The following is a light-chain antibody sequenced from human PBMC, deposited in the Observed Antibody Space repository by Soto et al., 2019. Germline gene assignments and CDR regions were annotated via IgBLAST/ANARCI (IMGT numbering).Light chain of an antibody. Sequence: QSALTQPPSVSGSPGQSVTISCTGTSSDVGSYNRVSWYQQSPGTAPKLMIYEVSNRPSGVPDRFSGSKSGNTASLTISGLQAEDEADYYCSLYTSSNTYVFGTGTKLTVL. J-gene: IGLJ1*01. CDR3: SLYTSSNTYV. V-gene: IGLV2-18*01. CDR1: SSDVGSYNR. CDR2: EVS.